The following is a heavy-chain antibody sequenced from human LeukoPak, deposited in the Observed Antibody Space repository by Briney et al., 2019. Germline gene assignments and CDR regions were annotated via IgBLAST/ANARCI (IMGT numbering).Heavy chain of an antibody. CDR3: ARHSTRYYYDSSGSRYWYFDL. J-gene: IGHJ2*01. D-gene: IGHD3-22*01. CDR1: GYSLSSGFY. Sequence: SETLSLTCSVSGYSLSSGFYWAWIRQSPGKGLGWIGEINHSGSTNYNPSLKSRVTISVDTSKNQFSLKLSSVTAADTAVYYCARHSTRYYYDSSGSRYWYFDLWGRGTLVTVSS. V-gene: IGHV4-38-2*01. CDR2: INHSGST.